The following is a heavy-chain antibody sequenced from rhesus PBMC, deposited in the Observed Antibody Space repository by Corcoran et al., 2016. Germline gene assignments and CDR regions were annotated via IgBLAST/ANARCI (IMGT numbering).Heavy chain of an antibody. CDR1: GGSLSGYY. Sequence: QVQLQESGPGLVKPSETLSLTCAVSGGSLSGYYCSWIRHTPGKGLEWIGRIYGSGGSTDYNPSLKSRVTMSTDTSKNQFSLKLSSVTAADTAVYYCARLDTVATTTGYCDYWGQGVLVTVSS. CDR3: ARLDTVATTTGYCDY. V-gene: IGHV4-160*01. J-gene: IGHJ4*01. CDR2: IYGSGGST. D-gene: IGHD4-29*01.